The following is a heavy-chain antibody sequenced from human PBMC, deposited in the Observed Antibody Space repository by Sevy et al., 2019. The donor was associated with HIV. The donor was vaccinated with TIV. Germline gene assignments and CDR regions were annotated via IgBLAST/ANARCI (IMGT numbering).Heavy chain of an antibody. Sequence: GGSLRLSCAASGFTFSSYAMHWVRQAPGKGLEWVAVISYDGSNKYYADSVKGRFTISRNNSKNTLYLQMNSLGAGDTAVYYCAGDRGPVRGGNSLFYYYYGMDVWGQGTTVTVSS. J-gene: IGHJ6*02. CDR3: AGDRGPVRGGNSLFYYYYGMDV. D-gene: IGHD2-21*02. V-gene: IGHV3-30-3*01. CDR1: GFTFSSYA. CDR2: ISYDGSNK.